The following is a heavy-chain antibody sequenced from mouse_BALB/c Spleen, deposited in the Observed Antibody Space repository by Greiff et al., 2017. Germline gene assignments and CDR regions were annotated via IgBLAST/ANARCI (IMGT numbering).Heavy chain of an antibody. V-gene: IGHV5-6*01. Sequence: EVQGVESGGDLVKPGGSLKLSCAASGFTFSSYGMSWVRQTPDKRLEWVATISSGGSYTYYPDSVKGRFTISRDNAKNTLYLQMSSLKSEDTAMYYCARQGEVRRRGAMDYWGQGTSVTVSS. J-gene: IGHJ4*01. CDR2: ISSGGSYT. CDR3: ARQGEVRRRGAMDY. CDR1: GFTFSSYG. D-gene: IGHD2-14*01.